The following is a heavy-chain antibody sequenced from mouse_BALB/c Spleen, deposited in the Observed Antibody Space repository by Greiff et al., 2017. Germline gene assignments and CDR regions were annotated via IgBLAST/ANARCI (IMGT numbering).Heavy chain of an antibody. CDR1: EYEFPSHD. J-gene: IGHJ1*01. CDR3: ARRGILYDGYWYFDV. D-gene: IGHD2-3*01. V-gene: IGHV5-2*01. Sequence: EVMLVESGGGLVQPGESLKLSCESNEYEFPSHDMSWVRKTPEKRLELVAAINSDGGSTYYPDTMERRFIISRDNTKKTLYLQMSSLRSEDTALYYCARRGILYDGYWYFDVWGAGTTVTVSS. CDR2: INSDGGST.